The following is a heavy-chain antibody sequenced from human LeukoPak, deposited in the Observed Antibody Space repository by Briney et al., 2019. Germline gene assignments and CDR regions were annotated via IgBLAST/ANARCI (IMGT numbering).Heavy chain of an antibody. CDR1: GFTVSSNY. CDR2: IYSGGST. CDR3: ARGVGGYDLLACDYYYYMDV. V-gene: IGHV3-53*01. Sequence: PGGSLRLSCAASGFTVSSNYMSWVRQAPGKGLEWVSVIYSGGSTYYADSVKGRFTISRDSSKNTLYLQMDSLRAEDTAVYYCARGVGGYDLLACDYYYYMDVWGKGTTVTVSS. J-gene: IGHJ6*03. D-gene: IGHD5-12*01.